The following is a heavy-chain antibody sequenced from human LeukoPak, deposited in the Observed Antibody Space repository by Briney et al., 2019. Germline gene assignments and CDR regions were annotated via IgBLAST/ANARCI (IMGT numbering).Heavy chain of an antibody. J-gene: IGHJ4*02. CDR3: ARRKSGYSYGD. CDR1: ADIFSTDC. D-gene: IGHD5-18*01. CDR2: IFPADSDT. Sequence: ESFMIFSNAAADIFSTDCTVSWRQKARENREWMGIIFPADSDTRYNPSFQGQVTISSDKSITTAYLQWSSLKASDTAMYYCARRKSGYSYGDWGQGTLVTVSS. V-gene: IGHV5-51*01.